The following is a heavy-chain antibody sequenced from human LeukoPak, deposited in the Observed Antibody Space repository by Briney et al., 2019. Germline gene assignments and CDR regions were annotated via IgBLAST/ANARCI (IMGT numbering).Heavy chain of an antibody. CDR3: AKLLGRDGYNSPYYYYGMDV. CDR2: ISGSGGST. J-gene: IGHJ6*02. V-gene: IGHV3-23*01. D-gene: IGHD5-24*01. CDR1: GFTFSSYA. Sequence: GGSLRLSCAASGFTFSSYAVSWVRQAPGKGLEWVSAISGSGGSTYYADSVKGRFTISRDNSKNTLYLQMNSLRAEDTAVYYCAKLLGRDGYNSPYYYYGMDVWGQGTTVTVSS.